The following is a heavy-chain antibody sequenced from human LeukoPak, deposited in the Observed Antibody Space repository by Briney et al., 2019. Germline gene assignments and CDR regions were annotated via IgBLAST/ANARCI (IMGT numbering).Heavy chain of an antibody. CDR1: GGSISSYY. V-gene: IGHV4-59*08. CDR3: ARGATLYYYYYYMDV. D-gene: IGHD4/OR15-4a*01. Sequence: SETLSLTCTVSGGSISSYYWSWIRQPPGKGLEWIGYIYYSGSTNYNPSLKSRVTISVDTSKNQFSLKLSSVTAADTAVYYCARGATLYYYYYYMDVWGKGTTVTVSS. J-gene: IGHJ6*03. CDR2: IYYSGST.